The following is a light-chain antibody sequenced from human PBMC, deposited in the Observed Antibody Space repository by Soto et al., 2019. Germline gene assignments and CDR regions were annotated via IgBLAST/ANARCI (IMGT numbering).Light chain of an antibody. Sequence: SVLTLSPGTLSLSPGERATLSCRASQSVSNNYLAWYQQKPGQAPRLLIYGASNRATGIPDRFSGSGSGTDFTLTITSLEPEDFAVFYCQQYGTSEIIFGQGTRLDI. V-gene: IGKV3-20*01. CDR2: GAS. CDR3: QQYGTSEII. CDR1: QSVSNNY. J-gene: IGKJ5*01.